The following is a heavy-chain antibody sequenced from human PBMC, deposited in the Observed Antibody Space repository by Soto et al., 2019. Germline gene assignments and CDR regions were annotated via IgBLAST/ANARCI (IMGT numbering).Heavy chain of an antibody. Sequence: GSLRLSCAASGVTFSSYSMNWVRQAPGKGLEWVSSISSSSSYIYYADSVKGRFTISRDNAKNSLYLQMNSLRAEDTAVYYCVRDPMPSDEFYNRAQRTLVTVSS. CDR2: ISSSSSYI. D-gene: IGHD2-2*01. CDR1: GVTFSSYS. CDR3: VRDPMPSDEFYN. J-gene: IGHJ4*02. V-gene: IGHV3-21*01.